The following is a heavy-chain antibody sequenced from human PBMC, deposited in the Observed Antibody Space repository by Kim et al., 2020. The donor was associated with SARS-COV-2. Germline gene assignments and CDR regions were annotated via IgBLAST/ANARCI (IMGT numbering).Heavy chain of an antibody. V-gene: IGHV5-51*01. Sequence: SDTGYLPSSQGQVTIQAAKSISTAYLQWSSLRASDTAMYYCARGHYYFDYWGQGTLVTVSS. CDR3: ARGHYYFDY. J-gene: IGHJ4*02. CDR2: SDT.